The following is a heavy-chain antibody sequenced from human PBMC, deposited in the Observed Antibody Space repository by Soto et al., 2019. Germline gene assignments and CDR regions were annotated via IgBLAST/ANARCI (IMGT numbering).Heavy chain of an antibody. CDR3: AHSTGGLGSYLDH. D-gene: IGHD2-15*01. CDR2: IYYSGST. CDR1: VGSSSSGDYC. Sequence: SVPLSLTYTVAVGSSSSGDYCWSWIRQPPGKGLEWIGYIYYSGSTYYNTSLKSRVTISVDTSKNQFSLKLSSVTDADTATYFCAHSTGGLGSYLDHWGQGTLVTVSS. V-gene: IGHV4-30-4*01. J-gene: IGHJ4*02.